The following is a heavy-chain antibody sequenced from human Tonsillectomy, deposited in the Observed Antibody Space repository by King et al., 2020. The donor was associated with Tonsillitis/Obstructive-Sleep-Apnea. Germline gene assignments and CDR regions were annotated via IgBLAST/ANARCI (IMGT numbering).Heavy chain of an antibody. CDR1: GGSISSYY. CDR2: IYYSGST. V-gene: IGHV4-59*08. Sequence: QLQESGPGLVKPSETLSLTCTVSGGSISSYYWGWIRQPPGKGLEWIGYIYYSGSTNYNPSLKSRVTISVDTSKNQFSLKLSSVTAADTAVYYCARGAYYYDSSGNFDYWGQGTLVTVSS. J-gene: IGHJ4*02. CDR3: ARGAYYYDSSGNFDY. D-gene: IGHD3-22*01.